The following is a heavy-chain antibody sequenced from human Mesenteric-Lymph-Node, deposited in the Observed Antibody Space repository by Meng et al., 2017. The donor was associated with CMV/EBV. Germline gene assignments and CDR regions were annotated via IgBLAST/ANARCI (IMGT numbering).Heavy chain of an antibody. V-gene: IGHV3-23*01. D-gene: IGHD2-2*01. CDR3: SKNVQGGYCTSTSCFLLGMDV. J-gene: IGHJ6*02. Sequence: GESLKISCAASAFTFKTHFINWVRQAPGKGPEWVSSISGSGGDAYYADSVKGRFTVSRDNTKNMVYLHMNSLRGEDTAIYYCSKNVQGGYCTSTSCFLLGMDVWGQGTTVTVSS. CDR1: AFTFKTHF. CDR2: ISGSGGDA.